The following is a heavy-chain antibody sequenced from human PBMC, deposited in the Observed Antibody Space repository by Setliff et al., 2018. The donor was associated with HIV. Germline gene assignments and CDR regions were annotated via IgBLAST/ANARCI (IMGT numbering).Heavy chain of an antibody. Sequence: QAGGSLRLSCAASGFKFSSYEMNWVRQAPGKGLEWISYIRSSGSPIYYADSVKGRFTISRDNAKNSLYLQMNSLRVEDTAVYYCARDGIAARWALDYWGQGIVVTVSS. J-gene: IGHJ4*02. V-gene: IGHV3-48*03. CDR3: ARDGIAARWALDY. CDR2: IRSSGSPI. D-gene: IGHD6-6*01. CDR1: GFKFSSYE.